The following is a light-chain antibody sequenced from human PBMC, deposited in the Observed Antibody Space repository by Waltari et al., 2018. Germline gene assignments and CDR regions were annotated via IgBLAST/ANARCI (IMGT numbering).Light chain of an antibody. J-gene: IGLJ3*02. Sequence: QSALTQPASVSGSPGQSITISCTGTSTDVGSSNSVPWYQDLPGQGPKVIIYDVSDRPSGVSASFSGSTSGNTASLTISGLQAEDEANYYCTSQSTNNVVLFGGGTKVTVL. V-gene: IGLV2-14*03. CDR1: STDVGSSNS. CDR3: TSQSTNNVVL. CDR2: DVS.